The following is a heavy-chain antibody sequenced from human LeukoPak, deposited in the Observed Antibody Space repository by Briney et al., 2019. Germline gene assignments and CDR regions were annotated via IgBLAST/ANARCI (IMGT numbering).Heavy chain of an antibody. CDR1: GGTFSSYA. V-gene: IGHV1-69*13. J-gene: IGHJ6*02. Sequence: SVKVSCKASGGTFSSYAISWVRQAPGQGLEWMGGIIPIFGTANYAQKFQGRVTITADESTSTAYMELSSLRSEDTAVYYCARVRDCSSTSCYTYYYYGMDVWGQGTTVTVSS. CDR3: ARVRDCSSTSCYTYYYYGMDV. CDR2: IIPIFGTA. D-gene: IGHD2-2*01.